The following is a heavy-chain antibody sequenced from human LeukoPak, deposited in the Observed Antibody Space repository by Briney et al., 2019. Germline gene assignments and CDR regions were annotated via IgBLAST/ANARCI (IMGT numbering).Heavy chain of an antibody. CDR1: GYTFTAYY. D-gene: IGHD2-15*01. CDR3: ARPAYCSGGSCYSPSLGY. CDR2: INPKNGDT. V-gene: IGHV1-2*06. Sequence: GASVKVSCKASGYTFTAYYIHWVRQAPGQGLEWMGRINPKNGDTNYAQKFQGRVTMTRDTSISTAYMELSRLRSDDTAVYYCARPAYCSGGSCYSPSLGYWGQGTLVTVSS. J-gene: IGHJ4*02.